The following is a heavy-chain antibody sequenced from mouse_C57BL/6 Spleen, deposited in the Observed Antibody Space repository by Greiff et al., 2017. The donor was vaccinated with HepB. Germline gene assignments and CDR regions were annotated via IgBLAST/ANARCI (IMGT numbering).Heavy chain of an antibody. Sequence: VQLKESGPELVKPGASVKISCKASGYTFTDYNMHWVKQSHGKSLEWIGDINPNNGGTIYNQKFKGKATLTVDKSSSTAYMELRSLTSEDTAVYYCARGGPDGDYAWFAYWGQGTLVTVSA. CDR1: GYTFTDYN. CDR3: ARGGPDGDYAWFAY. D-gene: IGHD2-13*01. CDR2: INPNNGGT. V-gene: IGHV1-18*01. J-gene: IGHJ3*01.